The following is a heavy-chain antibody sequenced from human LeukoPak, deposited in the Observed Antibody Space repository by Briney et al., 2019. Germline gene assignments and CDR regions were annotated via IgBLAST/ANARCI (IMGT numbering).Heavy chain of an antibody. D-gene: IGHD2-2*01. J-gene: IGHJ6*03. V-gene: IGHV4-39*01. CDR1: SGSISSSDYH. CDR3: ARGYCSSTTCSGVGYMDV. Sequence: SETLSLTCTVSSGSISSSDYHWGWIRQPPGKGLEWMGSTYYSGSTYYNPSLKSRVTVSVDTSKNQFSLILTSVTAADRAVYYCARGYCSSTTCSGVGYMDVWGKGTTVTVSS. CDR2: TYYSGST.